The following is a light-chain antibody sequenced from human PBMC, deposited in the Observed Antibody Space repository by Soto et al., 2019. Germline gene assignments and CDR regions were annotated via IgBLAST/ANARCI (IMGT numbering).Light chain of an antibody. CDR1: QSVYNSY. CDR3: HQYGSPPHP. CDR2: AAS. Sequence: EIVLTQSPGTLSLSPGERATLACRASQSVYNSYLAWYQQKPGQTPRLLLNAASNRATGVPDRFSGSGSGTDCTLTISRLEPEDFAEYYCHQYGSPPHPFGQGTKVEL. V-gene: IGKV3-20*01. J-gene: IGKJ2*01.